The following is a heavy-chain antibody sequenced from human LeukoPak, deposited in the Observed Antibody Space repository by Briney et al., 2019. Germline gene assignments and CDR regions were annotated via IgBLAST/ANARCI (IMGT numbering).Heavy chain of an antibody. CDR1: GFTFSSYW. CDR3: ASGVTIWLGNAFDM. CDR2: ISSDGTNT. D-gene: IGHD3-3*01. V-gene: IGHV3-74*01. J-gene: IGHJ3*02. Sequence: GGSLRLSCAASGFTFSSYWMHWARQDAGKGLVWVARISSDGTNTIYADSVKGRFTISRDNAKNTLYLQMNSLRAEDMAVYYCASGVTIWLGNAFDMWGQGTMVTVS.